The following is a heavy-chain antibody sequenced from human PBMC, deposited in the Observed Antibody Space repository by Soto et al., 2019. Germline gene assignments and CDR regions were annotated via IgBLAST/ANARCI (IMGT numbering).Heavy chain of an antibody. V-gene: IGHV2-26*01. CDR1: WFSLSNARMG. D-gene: IGHD3-10*01. CDR2: IFSNDEK. CDR3: ARSMVRGNVGFDY. J-gene: IGHJ4*02. Sequence: SGPTLVNPTETLTLTCTVSWFSLSNARMGVSWIRQPPGKALEWLAHIFSNDEKSYSTSLKSRLTISKDTSKSQVVLTMTNMDPVDTATYYCARSMVRGNVGFDYWGQGTLVTVSS.